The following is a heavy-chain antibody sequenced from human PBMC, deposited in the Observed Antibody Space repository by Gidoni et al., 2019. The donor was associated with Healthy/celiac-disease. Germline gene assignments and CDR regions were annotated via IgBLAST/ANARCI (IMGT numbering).Heavy chain of an antibody. J-gene: IGHJ6*02. CDR2: TYYRSKWYN. CDR1: GDSVPSNSAA. Sequence: QVQLQQSGPGLVKPSQTLSLTCAISGDSVPSNSAAWNWIRQSPSRGLEWLGRTYYRSKWYNDYAVSVKSRITINPDTSKNQFSLQLNSVTPEDTAVYYCARDYYGSGSYDYYYYGMDVWGQGTTVTVSS. CDR3: ARDYYGSGSYDYYYYGMDV. D-gene: IGHD3-10*01. V-gene: IGHV6-1*01.